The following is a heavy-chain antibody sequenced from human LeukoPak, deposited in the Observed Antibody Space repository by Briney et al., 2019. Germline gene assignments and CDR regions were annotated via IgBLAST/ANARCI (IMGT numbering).Heavy chain of an antibody. CDR2: IYSSGST. D-gene: IGHD4-17*01. CDR1: GGSISSYY. J-gene: IGHJ5*02. CDR3: ASDYGDYVWFDP. V-gene: IGHV4-59*12. Sequence: SETLSLTCTVSGGSISSYYWSWIRQPPGKGLEWIGYIYSSGSTQYNPSLKSRVTISVDTSKNQFSLKLSSVTAADTAVYYCASDYGDYVWFDPWGQGTLVTVSS.